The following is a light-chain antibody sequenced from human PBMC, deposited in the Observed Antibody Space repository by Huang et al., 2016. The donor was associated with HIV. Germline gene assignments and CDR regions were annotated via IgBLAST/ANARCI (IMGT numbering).Light chain of an antibody. J-gene: IGKJ2*01. V-gene: IGKV1-5*03. Sequence: DIQMTQFPSTLSASVGDRVTITCRASQSICRWLAWYQQKPGKAPKVLIYKASSLESGVPSRFSGSGSGTEFTLTISSLQPDDSATYYCQQYNSYSRTFGQGTKLEIK. CDR2: KAS. CDR3: QQYNSYSRT. CDR1: QSICRW.